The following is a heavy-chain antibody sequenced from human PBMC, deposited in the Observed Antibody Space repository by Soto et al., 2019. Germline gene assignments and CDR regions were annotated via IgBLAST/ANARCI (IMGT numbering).Heavy chain of an antibody. CDR3: AKNSGWFNT. D-gene: IGHD3-10*01. CDR2: IDGSGVTT. V-gene: IGHV3-23*01. J-gene: IGHJ5*02. Sequence: PGGSLRLSCAASGFPFSSTDMTWVRQAPGKGLEWVSTIDGSGVTTYYADSVKGRFTISKDNSINTVFLQMNSLRADDTALYFCAKNSGWFNTWGQGAMVTVSS. CDR1: GFPFSSTD.